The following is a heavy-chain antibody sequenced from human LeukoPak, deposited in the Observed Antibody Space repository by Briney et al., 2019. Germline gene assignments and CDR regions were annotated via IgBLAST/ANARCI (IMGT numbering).Heavy chain of an antibody. Sequence: ASVKVSCKASGGTFSSYAISWVRQAPGQGLEWMGGIIPIFGTANYAQKFQGRVTITADESTSTAYMELSSLRSEDTAVYYCARDNSHPTTGVFGGRVYWFDPCGQGTLVTVSS. CDR1: GGTFSSYA. J-gene: IGHJ5*02. CDR3: ARDNSHPTTGVFGGRVYWFDP. V-gene: IGHV1-69*13. CDR2: IIPIFGTA. D-gene: IGHD3-10*01.